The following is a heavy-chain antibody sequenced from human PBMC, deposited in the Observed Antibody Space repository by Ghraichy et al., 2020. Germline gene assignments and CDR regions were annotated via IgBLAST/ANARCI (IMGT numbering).Heavy chain of an antibody. CDR1: GDSINSGDYY. J-gene: IGHJ3*02. CDR2: IYYSEIT. CDR3: ARTTLTYAFDI. Sequence: SETLSLTCTVSGDSINSGDYYWNWIRQPPGKGLEWIGYIYYSEITQYDPSLKSRVAISLDTSKNQFSLKLSSVTAADTAVFYCARTTLTYAFDIWGHGTVVTVSS. D-gene: IGHD1-1*01. V-gene: IGHV4-30-4*01.